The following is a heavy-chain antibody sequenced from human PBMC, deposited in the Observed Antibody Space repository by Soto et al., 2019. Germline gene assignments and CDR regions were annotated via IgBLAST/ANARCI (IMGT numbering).Heavy chain of an antibody. CDR3: ARVGKYSSGY. CDR1: GGSFSGYY. Sequence: QVQLQQWGAGLLKPSETLSLTCSVYGGSFSGYYWSWIRQPPGKGLEWIGEINHSGSTNYNPSLKSRVTIAVDTSKNQFSLKLSSVTAADTAVYYCARVGKYSSGYWGQGTLVTVSS. V-gene: IGHV4-34*01. CDR2: INHSGST. D-gene: IGHD6-19*01. J-gene: IGHJ4*02.